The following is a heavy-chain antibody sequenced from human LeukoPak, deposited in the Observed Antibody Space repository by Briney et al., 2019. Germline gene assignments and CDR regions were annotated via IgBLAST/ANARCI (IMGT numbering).Heavy chain of an antibody. CDR1: GGSFSGYY. J-gene: IGHJ4*02. CDR2: INHSGST. V-gene: IGHV4-34*01. D-gene: IGHD6-6*01. CDR3: ARGGRVAARRPNDY. Sequence: NTSETLSLTCAVYGGSFSGYYWSWIRQPPGKGLEWIGEINHSGSTNYNPSLKSRVTISVDTSKNQFSLKLSSVTAADTAVYYRARGGRVAARRPNDYWGQGTLVTVSS.